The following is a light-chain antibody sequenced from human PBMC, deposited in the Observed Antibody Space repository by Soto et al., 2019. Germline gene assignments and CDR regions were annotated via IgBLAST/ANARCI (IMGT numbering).Light chain of an antibody. Sequence: DIQMTQSPSSVSASVGDRVTITCRASQGITTWLVWYQQKPGKAPKLLIYAASTLHSGIPSRFSGSGSGTDFTLTISSLQPEDFATYYCQQTNSFPYIFGQGTRVEIK. V-gene: IGKV1-12*01. CDR2: AAS. J-gene: IGKJ2*01. CDR1: QGITTW. CDR3: QQTNSFPYI.